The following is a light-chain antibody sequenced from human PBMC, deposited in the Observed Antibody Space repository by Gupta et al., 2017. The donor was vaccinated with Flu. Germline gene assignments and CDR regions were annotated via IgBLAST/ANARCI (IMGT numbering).Light chain of an antibody. CDR3: QLGNSNAAV. J-gene: IGLJ2*01. CDR2: QDR. CDR1: RLGDKY. V-gene: IGLV3-1*01. Sequence: SYELTQPPSVSVSPGQTARITCSGDRLGDKYVCWYQQKPGQPPVLVIYQDRKLPSGIPGRFSGYHSGNTATLTIGKTQTVDEDEYCWQLGNSNAAVVGGGTKLTVL.